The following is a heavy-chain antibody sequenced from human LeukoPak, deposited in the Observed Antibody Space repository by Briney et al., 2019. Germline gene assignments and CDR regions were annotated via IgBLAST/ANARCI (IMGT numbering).Heavy chain of an antibody. J-gene: IGHJ4*02. CDR1: GGSVSSSSYY. CDR2: IFYSGNT. Sequence: PSETLSLTSTVSGGSVSSSSYYWGWVRQPPGKGLEWIGSIFYSGNTYYNPSLKSRVTISVETSKNQFSLKLSSVTAADTAVYYCARSTVTTWVGDFDYWGQGTLVTVSS. CDR3: ARSTVTTWVGDFDY. D-gene: IGHD4-17*01. V-gene: IGHV4-39*01.